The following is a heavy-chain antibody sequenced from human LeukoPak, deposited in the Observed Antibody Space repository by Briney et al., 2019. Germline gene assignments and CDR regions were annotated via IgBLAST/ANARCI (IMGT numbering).Heavy chain of an antibody. Sequence: SETLSLTCAVYGGSFSGYYWSWIRQPPGKGLEWIGEINHGGSTNYNPSLKSRVTISVDTSKNQFSLKLSSVTAADTAVYYCASIAAAGLHPFDYWGQGNLVTVSS. CDR3: ASIAAAGLHPFDY. CDR2: INHGGST. CDR1: GGSFSGYY. V-gene: IGHV4-34*01. J-gene: IGHJ4*02. D-gene: IGHD6-13*01.